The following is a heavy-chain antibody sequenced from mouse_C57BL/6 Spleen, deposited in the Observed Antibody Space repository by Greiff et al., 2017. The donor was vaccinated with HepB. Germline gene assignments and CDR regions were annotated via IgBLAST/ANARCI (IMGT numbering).Heavy chain of an antibody. J-gene: IGHJ2*01. D-gene: IGHD2-14*01. V-gene: IGHV1-4*01. CDR3: ARSEGIGFLYFDY. CDR2: INPSSGYT. Sequence: VKLMESGAELARPGASVKMSCKASGYTFTSYTMHWVKQRPGQGLEWIGYINPSSGYTKYNQKFKDKATLTADKSSSTAYMQLSSLTSEDSAVYYCARSEGIGFLYFDYWGQGTTLTVSS. CDR1: GYTFTSYT.